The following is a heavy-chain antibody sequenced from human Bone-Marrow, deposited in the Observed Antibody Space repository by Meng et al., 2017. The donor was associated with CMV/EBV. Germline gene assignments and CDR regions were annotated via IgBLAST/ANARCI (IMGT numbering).Heavy chain of an antibody. CDR1: GFTFSSYW. CDR3: ARDASGWSSD. CDR2: IKQDGSEK. D-gene: IGHD6-19*01. J-gene: IGHJ4*02. Sequence: GGSLRLSCAASGFTFSSYWMSWVRQAPGKGLEWVANIKQDGSEKYYVDSVKGRFTISGDNAENSLFLQMNSLRDEYTAVYFCARDASGWSSDWGQGTLVTVSS. V-gene: IGHV3-7*01.